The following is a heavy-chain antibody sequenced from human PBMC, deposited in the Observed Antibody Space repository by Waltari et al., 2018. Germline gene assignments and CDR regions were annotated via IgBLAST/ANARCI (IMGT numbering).Heavy chain of an antibody. CDR1: GGSISSYY. CDR3: ARAPLRYFADGFDY. Sequence: QVQLQESGPGLVKPSETLSLTCTVSGGSISSYYWSWIRQPPGKGLEWIGYIYYSGSTNYHPSLKIRVTISVDTSKNQFSLKLRSVTAADTAVYYCARAPLRYFADGFDYWGQVTLVTVSS. J-gene: IGHJ4*02. V-gene: IGHV4-59*01. CDR2: IYYSGST. D-gene: IGHD3-9*01.